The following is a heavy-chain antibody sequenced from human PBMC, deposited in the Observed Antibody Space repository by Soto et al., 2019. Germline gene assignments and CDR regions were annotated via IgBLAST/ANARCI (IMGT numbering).Heavy chain of an antibody. D-gene: IGHD1-1*01. V-gene: IGHV4-34*01. CDR2: INESGST. J-gene: IGHJ4*02. CDR1: GQSFSGHS. Sequence: QVQLQQWGAGLVKPSETLSLSCAVYGQSFSGHSWAWIRQPPGKGLEWIGEINESGSTYYNPSLKSRVTISTDTSNNQCSLKLSSVSAADTAAYFCARGSGIVALPGELEDVKYDYWGQGTLVNVSS. CDR3: ARGSGIVALPGELEDVKYDY.